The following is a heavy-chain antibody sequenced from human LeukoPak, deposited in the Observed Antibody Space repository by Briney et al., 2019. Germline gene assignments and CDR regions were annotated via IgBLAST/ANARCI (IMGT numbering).Heavy chain of an antibody. CDR2: ISSTSTYI. J-gene: IGHJ4*02. D-gene: IGHD5-12*01. V-gene: IGHV3-21*01. CDR1: GFTFRSYS. CDR3: ASQGSGYDSPIDH. Sequence: KAGGSLRLSCAASGFTFRSYSMNWVRQAPGKGLEWVSAISSTSTYIFYADSVKGRFTISRDNARNSLYLQMNSLRAEDTAVYYCASQGSGYDSPIDHWGQGTLVTVSS.